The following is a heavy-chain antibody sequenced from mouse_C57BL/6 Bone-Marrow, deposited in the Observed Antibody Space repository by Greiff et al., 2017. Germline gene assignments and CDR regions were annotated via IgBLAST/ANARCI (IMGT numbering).Heavy chain of an antibody. V-gene: IGHV2-2*01. CDR2: IWSGGSP. CDR3: ARNGNWDYVDY. J-gene: IGHJ2*01. CDR1: GFSLTRYG. D-gene: IGHD4-1*01. Sequence: QVQLKQSGPGLVQPSQSLSITCTVSGFSLTRYGVHWVRHSPGNGLEWLGVIWSGGSPDSNAAFISRLSISKDNSKSQVFVKMNSLQADDTAIYYCARNGNWDYVDYWGQGTTLTVAS.